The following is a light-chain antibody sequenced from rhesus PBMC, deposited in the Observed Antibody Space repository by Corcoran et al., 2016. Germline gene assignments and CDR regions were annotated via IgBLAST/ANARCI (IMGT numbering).Light chain of an antibody. CDR2: SES. CDR3: QQYNNWIFS. J-gene: IGKJ3*01. Sequence: EIVMTQSPATLSLSPGERATLSCRASQSVSSNLAWYQQKPGQAPRLLLNSESNRAPDIPNRFSGGGSGTDFTLTISSLEPEDVGVYSCQQYNNWIFSFGPGTRLDIK. CDR1: QSVSSN. V-gene: IGKV3-35*01.